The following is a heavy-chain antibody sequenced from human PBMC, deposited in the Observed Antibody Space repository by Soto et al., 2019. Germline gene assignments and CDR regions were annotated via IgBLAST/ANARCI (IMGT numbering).Heavy chain of an antibody. CDR3: VTTRDGTTFFPH. CDR1: GYTFNSFW. CDR2: MFPWTSDT. J-gene: IGHJ4*02. D-gene: IGHD1-7*01. V-gene: IGHV5-51*01. Sequence: GESLKISCQGSGYTFNSFWIGWVRQMPGEGLEWMGLMFPWTSDTRYSPSFQGHVSISVDRSTGTGYLQWNSLKASDTAMYYCVTTRDGTTFFPHWGQGTPVTAPQ.